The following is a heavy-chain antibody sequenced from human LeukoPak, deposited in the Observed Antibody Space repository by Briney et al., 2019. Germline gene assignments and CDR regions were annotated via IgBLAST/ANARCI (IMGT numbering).Heavy chain of an antibody. J-gene: IGHJ4*02. Sequence: SGGSLGFSCAAPGFTFSSYWMSWVRKAPGKGLEWVANIKQDGSEKYYVDSVKGRFTISRDNAKSSLYLQMNSLRAEDTAVYYCAREPDGDPSYFDYWGQGTLVTVSS. CDR3: AREPDGDPSYFDY. CDR2: IKQDGSEK. D-gene: IGHD4-17*01. CDR1: GFTFSSYW. V-gene: IGHV3-7*01.